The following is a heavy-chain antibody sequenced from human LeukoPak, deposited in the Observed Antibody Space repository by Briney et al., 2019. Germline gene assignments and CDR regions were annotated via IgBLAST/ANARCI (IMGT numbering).Heavy chain of an antibody. CDR1: GYTFTSYG. D-gene: IGHD1-26*01. Sequence: GASVKVSCKASGYTFTSYGISWVRQAPGQGLEWMGWINAYNGNTDYAQKLQGRVTMTTDTSTSTAYIELRSLRSDDTAVYYCARVVIGGSYYGDFDYWGQGTLVTVSS. J-gene: IGHJ4*02. CDR3: ARVVIGGSYYGDFDY. CDR2: INAYNGNT. V-gene: IGHV1-18*01.